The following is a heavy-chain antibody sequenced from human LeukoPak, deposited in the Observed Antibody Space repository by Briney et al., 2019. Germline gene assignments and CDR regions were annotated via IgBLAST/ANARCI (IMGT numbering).Heavy chain of an antibody. Sequence: PSETLSLTCTGSGGSISSYYWSWIRQPPGKGLEWIGYIYYSGSTNYNPSLKSRVTISVDTSKNQFSLKLSSVTAADTAVYYCARFAYSSSWYPSDYWYFDLWGRGTLVTVSS. CDR2: IYYSGST. D-gene: IGHD6-13*01. CDR3: ARFAYSSSWYPSDYWYFDL. J-gene: IGHJ2*01. CDR1: GGSISSYY. V-gene: IGHV4-59*01.